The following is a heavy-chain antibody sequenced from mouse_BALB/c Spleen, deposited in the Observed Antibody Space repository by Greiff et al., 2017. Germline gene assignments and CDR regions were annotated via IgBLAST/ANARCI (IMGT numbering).Heavy chain of an antibody. CDR1: GYSFTSYY. CDR3: ARDHYGNSAY. J-gene: IGHJ3*01. D-gene: IGHD2-1*01. V-gene: IGHV1S135*01. CDR2: IDPFNGGT. Sequence: VQLQQSGPELMKPGASVKISCKASGYSFTSYYMHWVKQSHGKSLEWIGYIDPFNGGTSYNQNFKGKATLTVDKSSSTAYMHLSSLTSEDSAVYYCARDHYGNSAYWGQGTLVTVSA.